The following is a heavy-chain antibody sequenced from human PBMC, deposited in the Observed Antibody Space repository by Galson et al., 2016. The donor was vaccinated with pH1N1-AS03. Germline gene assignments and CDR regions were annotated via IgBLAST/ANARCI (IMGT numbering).Heavy chain of an antibody. V-gene: IGHV3-74*03. CDR1: GFAFNKFW. D-gene: IGHD3-9*01. CDR3: ASDGVFDHKSAFDF. Sequence: SLRLSCAASGFAFNKFWMHWVRQAPGKGLEWVSQIDTDGTSAAYADSVKGRFTTSRDNAKNTLYLQMNSLRDEDTAVYHCASDGVFDHKSAFDFWGQGTMVTVSS. CDR2: IDTDGTSA. J-gene: IGHJ3*01.